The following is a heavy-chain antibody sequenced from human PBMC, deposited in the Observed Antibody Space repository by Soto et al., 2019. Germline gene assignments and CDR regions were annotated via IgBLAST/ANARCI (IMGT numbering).Heavy chain of an antibody. CDR3: AKAESNCNYAFDY. Sequence: PGGSLRLSCAASGFTFSSYSMSWVRQAPGKGLEWVSAISGSGGSTYYADSVKGRFTISRDNSKNTLYLQMNSLRAEDTAVYYCAKAESNCNYAFDYWAQGTLVNLSS. CDR1: GFTFSSYS. D-gene: IGHD1-7*01. J-gene: IGHJ4*02. CDR2: ISGSGGST. V-gene: IGHV3-23*01.